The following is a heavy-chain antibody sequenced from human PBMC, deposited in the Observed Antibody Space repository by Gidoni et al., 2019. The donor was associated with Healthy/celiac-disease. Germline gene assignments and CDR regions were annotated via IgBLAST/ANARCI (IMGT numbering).Heavy chain of an antibody. Sequence: EVQLVESGGGLVQPGGSLRLSCAASGFTFSSYWMHWVRQAPGKGLVWVSRINSDGSSTRYADSVKGRFTISRDNAKNTLYLQRNSLRAEDTAVYYCARDRSRFLVTVGMDVWGQGTTVTVSS. CDR3: ARDRSRFLVTVGMDV. CDR1: GFTFSSYW. J-gene: IGHJ6*02. V-gene: IGHV3-74*01. D-gene: IGHD3-3*01. CDR2: INSDGSST.